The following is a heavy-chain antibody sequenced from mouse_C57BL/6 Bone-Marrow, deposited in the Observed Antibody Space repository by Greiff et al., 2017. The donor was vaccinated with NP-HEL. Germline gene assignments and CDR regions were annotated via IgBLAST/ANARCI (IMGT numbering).Heavy chain of an antibody. D-gene: IGHD3-2*02. Sequence: QVQLKQPGAELVKPGASVKMSCKASGYTFTSYWITWVKQRPGQGLEWIGDIYPGSGSTNYNEKFKSKATLTVDTSSSTAYMQLSSLTSEDSAVYYCAREGTAQVPFAYWGQGTLVTVSA. CDR2: IYPGSGST. CDR1: GYTFTSYW. J-gene: IGHJ3*01. CDR3: AREGTAQVPFAY. V-gene: IGHV1-55*01.